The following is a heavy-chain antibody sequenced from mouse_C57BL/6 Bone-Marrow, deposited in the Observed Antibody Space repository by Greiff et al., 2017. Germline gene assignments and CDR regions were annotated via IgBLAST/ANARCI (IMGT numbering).Heavy chain of an antibody. CDR1: GYTFTDYY. J-gene: IGHJ2*01. CDR2: INPNNGGT. V-gene: IGHV1-26*01. D-gene: IGHD2-3*01. Sequence: EVQLQQSGPELVKPGASVKISCKASGYTFTDYYMNWVKQSHGKSLEWIGDINPNNGGTSYNQKFKGKATLTVDKSSSTAYMELRSLTSEDSAVSYCAREGNDGYYWGQGTTLTVSS. CDR3: AREGNDGYY.